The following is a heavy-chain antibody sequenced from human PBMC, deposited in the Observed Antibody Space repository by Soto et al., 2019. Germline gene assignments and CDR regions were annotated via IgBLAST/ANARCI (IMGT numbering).Heavy chain of an antibody. D-gene: IGHD3-3*01. Sequence: ASVKVSCKASGYTFTSYAMHWVRQAPGQRLEWMGGINPGFGKTKYSQKFQGRVTITGDKSASTAYMELSSLRSEDTAVYYCATFGRDFWSGYYPNWFDPWGQGTLVTVSS. V-gene: IGHV1-3*01. J-gene: IGHJ5*02. CDR3: ATFGRDFWSGYYPNWFDP. CDR1: GYTFTSYA. CDR2: INPGFGKT.